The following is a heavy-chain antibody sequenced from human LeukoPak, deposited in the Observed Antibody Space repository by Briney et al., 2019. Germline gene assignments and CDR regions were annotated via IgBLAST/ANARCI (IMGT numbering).Heavy chain of an antibody. D-gene: IGHD6-19*01. V-gene: IGHV4-59*08. J-gene: IGHJ4*02. Sequence: PSETLSLTCTVSGGSIRTYYWSWIRQPPGKGLEWIGYISYTGSPNYNPSLKSRLTISIDTSRNQFSLQVSSVTAADTAVYYCARHGSDWSFDYWGQGTLVTVSS. CDR3: ARHGSDWSFDY. CDR1: GGSIRTYY. CDR2: ISYTGSP.